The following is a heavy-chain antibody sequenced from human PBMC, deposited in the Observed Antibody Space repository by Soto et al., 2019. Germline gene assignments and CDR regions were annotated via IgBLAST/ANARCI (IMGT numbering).Heavy chain of an antibody. J-gene: IGHJ4*02. Sequence: PSETLSLTCTVSGGSISSYYWSWIRQPPGKGLEWIGYIYFHGTTNYNPSLKSRVTMSADTSKNQFSLKLNSVTAADTAVYYCARMNYYDTSGYPFDYWGQGMMVTVSS. CDR1: GGSISSYY. D-gene: IGHD3-22*01. CDR3: ARMNYYDTSGYPFDY. CDR2: IYFHGTT. V-gene: IGHV4-59*01.